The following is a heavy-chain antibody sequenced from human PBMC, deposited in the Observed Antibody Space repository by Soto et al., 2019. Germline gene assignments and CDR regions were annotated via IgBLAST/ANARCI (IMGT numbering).Heavy chain of an antibody. D-gene: IGHD1-26*01. J-gene: IGHJ6*02. CDR3: ARVGGHYYGMVV. CDR1: GYSFTSYW. Sequence: GESLKISCKGSGYSFTSYWISWVRQMPGKGLEWMGRIDPSDSYTNYSPSFQGHVTISADKSISTAYLQWSSLKASDTAMYCCARVGGHYYGMVVWGQGTTVTVSS. V-gene: IGHV5-10-1*01. CDR2: IDPSDSYT.